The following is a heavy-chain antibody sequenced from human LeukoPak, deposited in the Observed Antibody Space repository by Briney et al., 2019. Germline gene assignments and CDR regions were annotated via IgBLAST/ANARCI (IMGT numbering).Heavy chain of an antibody. Sequence: SETLSLTCAVYGGSFSGYYWSWIRQPPGKGLEWIGEINHSGSTNYNPSLKSRVTISVDTSKNQFSLKLSSVTAADTAVYYCARGRGATPLYYFDYWGQGTLVTVSS. J-gene: IGHJ4*02. CDR3: ARGRGATPLYYFDY. CDR1: GGSFSGYY. CDR2: INHSGST. V-gene: IGHV4-34*01. D-gene: IGHD1-26*01.